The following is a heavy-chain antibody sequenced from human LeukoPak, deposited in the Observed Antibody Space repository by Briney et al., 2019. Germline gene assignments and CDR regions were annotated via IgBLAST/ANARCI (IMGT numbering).Heavy chain of an antibody. Sequence: GESLKISCEGSGYIFTTYWIGWVRRVLGKGLEWMGAIYPGDSETTYSPSFQGQVTISVDKSIRTAYLQWSSLKASDSAIYYCAAASSSTSAGYFQDWGQGTLVTVSS. J-gene: IGHJ1*01. CDR3: AAASSSTSAGYFQD. CDR1: GYIFTTYW. D-gene: IGHD2-2*01. CDR2: IYPGDSET. V-gene: IGHV5-51*01.